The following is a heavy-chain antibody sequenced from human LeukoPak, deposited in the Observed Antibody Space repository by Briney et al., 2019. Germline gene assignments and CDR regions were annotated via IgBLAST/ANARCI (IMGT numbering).Heavy chain of an antibody. Sequence: GGSLRLSCAASGFTFSNAWMSWVRQAPGKGLEWVGRIKSKTDGGTTDYSAPVKGRFTISRDDSKNTLYLQMNSLKTEDTAVYYCTTRGGSFSIFDYWGQGTLVTVSS. J-gene: IGHJ4*02. CDR2: IKSKTDGGTT. D-gene: IGHD1-26*01. CDR1: GFTFSNAW. V-gene: IGHV3-15*01. CDR3: TTRGGSFSIFDY.